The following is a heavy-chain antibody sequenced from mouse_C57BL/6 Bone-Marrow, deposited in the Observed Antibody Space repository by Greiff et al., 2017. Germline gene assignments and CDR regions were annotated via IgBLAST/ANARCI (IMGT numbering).Heavy chain of an antibody. CDR3: SRQVNTVLSTKDIDV. CDR1: GFTFSSYT. CDR2: ISGGGGNT. Sequence: EVMLVESGGGLVKPGGSLKLSCAASGFTFSSYTMYWVSQTPGQRLQWVAAISGGGGNTYYTESVKGRFTISRDNDNSILYLQRSRLRSEDTALYYCSRQVNTVLSTKDIDVWGTGTSVTVSS. V-gene: IGHV5-9*01. J-gene: IGHJ1*03. D-gene: IGHD1-1*01.